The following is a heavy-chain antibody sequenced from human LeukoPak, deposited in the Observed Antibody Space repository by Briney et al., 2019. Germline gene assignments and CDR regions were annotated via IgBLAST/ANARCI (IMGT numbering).Heavy chain of an antibody. V-gene: IGHV3-30*18. J-gene: IGHJ2*01. CDR1: GFTLSSFG. CDR2: ISDDGSNT. CDR3: AKDADTATIIYWYFDL. Sequence: GRSLRLSCTASGFTLSSFGMHCVRQAPGKGLEWVAVISDDGSNTYYADSVKGRFTISRDNSKNTLYLQLNSLRTEDTAVYYCAKDADTATIIYWYFDLWGRGTLVTVSS. D-gene: IGHD5-18*01.